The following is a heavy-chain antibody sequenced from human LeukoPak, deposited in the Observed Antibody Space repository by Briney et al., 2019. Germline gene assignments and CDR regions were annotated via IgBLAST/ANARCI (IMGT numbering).Heavy chain of an antibody. CDR2: ISWNSGSI. Sequence: GGPLRLSCAASGFTFDDYAMHWVRQAPGKGLEWVSGISWNSGSIGYADSVKGRFIISRDNAKNSLYLQMNSLRAEDTALYYCTGTGYSDYGMDVWGQGTTVTVSS. CDR3: TGTGYSDYGMDV. D-gene: IGHD3-16*01. CDR1: GFTFDDYA. J-gene: IGHJ6*02. V-gene: IGHV3-9*01.